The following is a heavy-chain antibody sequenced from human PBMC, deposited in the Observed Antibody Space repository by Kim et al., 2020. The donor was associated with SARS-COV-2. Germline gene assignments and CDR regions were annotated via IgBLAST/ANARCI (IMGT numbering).Heavy chain of an antibody. V-gene: IGHV3-7*01. Sequence: WGSLRLSCAASGFTFSSYWMTWVRQAPGKGLEWVANIKQDGNQKYYVDSLKGRFTISRDNAKNSLYLQMNSLRAEDTAVYYCAREGDLYSSGTDAFDIWG. D-gene: IGHD6-19*01. CDR2: IKQDGNQK. CDR3: AREGDLYSSGTDAFDI. J-gene: IGHJ3*02. CDR1: GFTFSSYW.